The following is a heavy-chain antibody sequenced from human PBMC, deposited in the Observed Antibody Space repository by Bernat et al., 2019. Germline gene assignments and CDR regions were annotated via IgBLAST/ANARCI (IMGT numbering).Heavy chain of an antibody. CDR3: ARMPQTVNYDFWSGHRIIDY. D-gene: IGHD3-3*01. Sequence: QVQLVESGGGLVKPGGSLRLSCAASGFTFSDYYMSWIRQAPGKGLEWVSYISSSSSYTNYADSVKGRFTISRDNAKNSLYLQMNSLRAEDTAVYYCARMPQTVNYDFWSGHRIIDYWGQGTLVTVSS. V-gene: IGHV3-11*05. CDR2: ISSSSSYT. CDR1: GFTFSDYY. J-gene: IGHJ4*02.